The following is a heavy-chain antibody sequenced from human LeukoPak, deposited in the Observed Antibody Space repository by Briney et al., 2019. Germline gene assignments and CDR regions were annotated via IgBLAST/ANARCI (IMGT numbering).Heavy chain of an antibody. J-gene: IGHJ4*02. Sequence: GGSLRLSCAASGFTFSSYAMSWVRQAPGKGLEWVSAISGSGGSTYYADSVKGRFTISRDNSKNTLYLQMNSLRAEDTAVYYCAKEHDILTGYYKSPWDYWGQGTLVTVSS. CDR3: AKEHDILTGYYKSPWDY. CDR2: ISGSGGST. CDR1: GFTFSSYA. D-gene: IGHD3-9*01. V-gene: IGHV3-23*01.